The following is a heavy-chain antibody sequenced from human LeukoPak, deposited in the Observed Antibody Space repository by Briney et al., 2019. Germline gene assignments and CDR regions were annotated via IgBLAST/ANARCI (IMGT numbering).Heavy chain of an antibody. CDR1: GYTFTSYG. CDR3: ARLGGVVVVAATSRRNNWFDP. CDR2: ISAYNGNT. D-gene: IGHD2-15*01. J-gene: IGHJ5*02. V-gene: IGHV1-18*01. Sequence: ASVKVSCKASGYTFTSYGISWVRQAPGQGLEWMGWISAYNGNTNYAQKLQGRVTMTTDTSTSTAYMELRSLRSDDTAVYYCARLGGVVVVAATSRRNNWFDPWGQGSLVTVSS.